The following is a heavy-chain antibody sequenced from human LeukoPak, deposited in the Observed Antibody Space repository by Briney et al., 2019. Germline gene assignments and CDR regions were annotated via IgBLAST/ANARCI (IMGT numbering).Heavy chain of an antibody. V-gene: IGHV3-53*01. CDR1: GFTVSSNY. J-gene: IGHJ4*02. CDR3: AKQLPGYSYGYFDY. Sequence: GGSLRLSCAASGFTVSSNYMSWVRQAPVKGLEWVSVIYSGGSTYYADSVKGRFTISRDNSKNTLYLQMNSLRAEDTAVYYCAKQLPGYSYGYFDYWGQGTLVTVSS. D-gene: IGHD5-18*01. CDR2: IYSGGST.